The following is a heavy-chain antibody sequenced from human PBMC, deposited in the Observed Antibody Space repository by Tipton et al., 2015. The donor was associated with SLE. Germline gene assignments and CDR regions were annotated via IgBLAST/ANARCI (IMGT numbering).Heavy chain of an antibody. V-gene: IGHV4-59*08. D-gene: IGHD4-17*01. CDR3: ARHAGDYAYFDS. CDR1: GGSISQYY. J-gene: IGHJ4*02. Sequence: GLVKPSETLSLTCTVSGGSISQYYWTWIRQSPGQGLEWVGYVYNSGATDTNPSLKSRVTISEDTSKQQFSLKLSSLTAADTAVYYCARHAGDYAYFDSWGQGTLVTVSS. CDR2: VYNSGAT.